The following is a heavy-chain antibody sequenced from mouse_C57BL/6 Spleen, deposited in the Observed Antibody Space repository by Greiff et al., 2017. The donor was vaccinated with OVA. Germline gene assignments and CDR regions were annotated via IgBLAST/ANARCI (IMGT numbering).Heavy chain of an antibody. J-gene: IGHJ4*01. CDR1: GYTFTSYG. Sequence: VQRVESGAELARPGASVKLSCKASGYTFTSYGISWVKQRTGQGLEWIGEIYPRSGNTYYNEKFKGKATLTADKSSSTAYMELRSLTSEDSAVYFCARDGIITTVVPYAMDYWGQGTSVTVSS. CDR3: ARDGIITTVVPYAMDY. V-gene: IGHV1-81*01. CDR2: IYPRSGNT. D-gene: IGHD1-1*01.